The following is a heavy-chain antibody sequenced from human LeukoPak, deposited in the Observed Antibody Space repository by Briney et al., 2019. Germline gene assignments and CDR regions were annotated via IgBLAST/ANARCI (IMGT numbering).Heavy chain of an antibody. D-gene: IGHD6-6*01. CDR3: AREGGIARPPYLYYYIDV. V-gene: IGHV1-18*04. J-gene: IGHJ6*03. CDR2: INTYSANT. CDR1: GYTFTSYY. Sequence: ASVKVSCKASGYTFTSYYMHWVRQAPGQGLEWMGWINTYSANTNYAQEFQDRVIMTTDTSTSTAYMELRSLRSDDTAVYYCAREGGIARPPYLYYYIDVWGKGTTVTVSS.